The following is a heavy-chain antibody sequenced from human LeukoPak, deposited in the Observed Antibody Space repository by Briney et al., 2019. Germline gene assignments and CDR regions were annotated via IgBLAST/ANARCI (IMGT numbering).Heavy chain of an antibody. CDR3: ARVGSYYPRAYYFDH. D-gene: IGHD1-26*01. Sequence: ASVKVSCKASGYTFTGYYMHWLRQAPGQGLEWMGWINPNSGGTNYAQKFQGRVTMTRDTSISTAYMELSRLRSDDTAVYYCARVGSYYPRAYYFDHWGQGTLVTVSS. V-gene: IGHV1-2*02. CDR1: GYTFTGYY. J-gene: IGHJ4*02. CDR2: INPNSGGT.